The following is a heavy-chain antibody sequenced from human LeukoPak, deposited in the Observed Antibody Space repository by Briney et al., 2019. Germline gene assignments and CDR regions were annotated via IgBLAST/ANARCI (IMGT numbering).Heavy chain of an antibody. CDR2: IKSDGSST. J-gene: IGHJ4*02. CDR1: GFTFSSYW. D-gene: IGHD4-23*01. CDR3: AGDSDYGGYSRFDY. Sequence: GGSLRLSCVASGFTFSSYWMHWVRQAPEKGLVWVSRIKSDGSSTSYADSVKGRFTISRDNAKNTLYLQMNSLRGEDTAVYYCAGDSDYGGYSRFDYWGQGTLVTVSS. V-gene: IGHV3-74*01.